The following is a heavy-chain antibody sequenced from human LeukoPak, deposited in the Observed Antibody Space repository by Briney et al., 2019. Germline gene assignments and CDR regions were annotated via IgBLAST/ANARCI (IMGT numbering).Heavy chain of an antibody. Sequence: GGSLRLSCAASGFTFSSYGMHWVRQAPGKGLEWVAVISYDGSNKYYADSVKGRFTISRDNSKNTLYLQMNSLRAEDTAVYYCARESGYTVTSRFDYWGQGTLVTVSS. J-gene: IGHJ4*02. D-gene: IGHD4-17*01. CDR3: ARESGYTVTSRFDY. V-gene: IGHV3-30*03. CDR1: GFTFSSYG. CDR2: ISYDGSNK.